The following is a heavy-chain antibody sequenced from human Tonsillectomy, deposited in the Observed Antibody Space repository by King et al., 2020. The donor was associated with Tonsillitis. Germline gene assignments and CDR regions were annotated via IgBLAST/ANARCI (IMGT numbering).Heavy chain of an antibody. CDR3: AGSHGSSSIYNY. CDR1: GFTVSSNY. V-gene: IGHV3-53*01. CDR2: IYTGGST. J-gene: IGHJ4*02. Sequence: VQLVESGGGLIQPGGSLRLSCAASGFTVSSNYVSWVRQVPGKGLEWVSVIYTGGSTYYADSVKGRFTISRDNSKNTLYLQMNSLRAEDTAVYYCAGSHGSSSIYNYWGQGTLVTVSS. D-gene: IGHD6-6*01.